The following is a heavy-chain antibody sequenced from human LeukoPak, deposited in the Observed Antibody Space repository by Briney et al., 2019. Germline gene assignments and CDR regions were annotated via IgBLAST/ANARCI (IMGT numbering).Heavy chain of an antibody. D-gene: IGHD6-19*01. CDR2: ISAYDGNT. Sequence: ASVKVSCKASGYTLTTYGINWVRQAPRQGLEWMGWISAYDGNTNYAQKFQGRVTMTTDTSTSTAYMELRSLRSDDTVVFYCARDPVAGTGAYFDYWGQGTLVTVSS. J-gene: IGHJ4*02. CDR3: ARDPVAGTGAYFDY. V-gene: IGHV1-18*01. CDR1: GYTLTTYG.